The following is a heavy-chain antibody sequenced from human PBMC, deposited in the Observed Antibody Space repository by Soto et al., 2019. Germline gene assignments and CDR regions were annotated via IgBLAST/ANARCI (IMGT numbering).Heavy chain of an antibody. J-gene: IGHJ4*02. CDR3: TRQHLEVPVASVIDY. D-gene: IGHD6-19*01. Sequence: EVQLVVSGGGLVQPRGSLNLSCAASGFSFRGSTIHWVRQTSGKGLEWVGRIPSKTNTYATAYAASVKGRFTISRDDSKNTAYLQMNSLKTEDTAVYYCTRQHLEVPVASVIDYWGQGTLVTVSS. CDR1: GFSFRGST. CDR2: IPSKTNTYAT. V-gene: IGHV3-73*02.